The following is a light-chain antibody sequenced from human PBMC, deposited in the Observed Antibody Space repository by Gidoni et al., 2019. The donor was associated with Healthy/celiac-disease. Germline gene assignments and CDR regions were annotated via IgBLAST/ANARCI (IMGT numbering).Light chain of an antibody. CDR2: RDT. V-gene: IGLV3-9*01. J-gene: IGLJ2*01. CDR3: QVWDSTTVV. Sequence: SYELTQPLSGSVALGQTARITCGGNNVGSKNVHWYQQKPGQAPVLVIYRDTNRPSGIPARFSGSNSGNTATLTVSRAQAGDEADYYCQVWDSTTVVFGGGTKLTVL. CDR1: NVGSKN.